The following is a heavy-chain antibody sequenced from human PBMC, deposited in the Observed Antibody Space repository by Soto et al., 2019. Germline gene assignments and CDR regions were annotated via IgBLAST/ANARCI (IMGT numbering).Heavy chain of an antibody. CDR1: GFTFGDYA. Sequence: GGSLRLSCTASGFTFGDYAMSWFRQALGKGLEWVGFIRSKAYGGTTEYAASVKGRFTISRDDSKSIAYLQMNSLKTEDTAVYYCTREEDYDILTGYYKVFDYWGQGTLVTVSS. V-gene: IGHV3-49*03. D-gene: IGHD3-9*01. CDR2: IRSKAYGGTT. J-gene: IGHJ4*02. CDR3: TREEDYDILTGYYKVFDY.